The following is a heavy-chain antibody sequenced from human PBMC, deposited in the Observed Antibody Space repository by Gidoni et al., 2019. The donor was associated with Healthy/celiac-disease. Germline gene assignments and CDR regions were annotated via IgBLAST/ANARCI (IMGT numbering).Heavy chain of an antibody. Sequence: EVQLLESGGGLVQPGRSLGLSCRTYGFTFGDYAMRWFRQAPGKGLKWLGFIRSKAYGETTQYAASLKGRVTISRDDSKSIVYLQMISLQTEDTAVYYCTRGSSSSRLLYWGQGTLVTVSS. V-gene: IGHV3-49*03. J-gene: IGHJ4*02. D-gene: IGHD6-13*01. CDR3: TRGSSSSRLLY. CDR2: IRSKAYGETT. CDR1: GFTFGDYA.